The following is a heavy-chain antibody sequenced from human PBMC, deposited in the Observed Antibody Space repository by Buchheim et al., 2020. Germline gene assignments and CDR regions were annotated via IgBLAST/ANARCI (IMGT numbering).Heavy chain of an antibody. Sequence: QVQLQQWGAGLLKPSETLSLTCAVYGGSFSGYYWSWIRQPPGKGLEWIGEINHSGSTNYNPSLKSRVTISVDTSKNQFSLKLSSVTAADTAVYYCARGGYYGSGSYYNQREYYYGMDVWGQGTT. CDR2: INHSGST. D-gene: IGHD3-10*01. CDR1: GGSFSGYY. V-gene: IGHV4-34*01. CDR3: ARGGYYGSGSYYNQREYYYGMDV. J-gene: IGHJ6*02.